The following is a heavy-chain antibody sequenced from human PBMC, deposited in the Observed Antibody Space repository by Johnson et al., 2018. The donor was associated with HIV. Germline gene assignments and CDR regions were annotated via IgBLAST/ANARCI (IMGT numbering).Heavy chain of an antibody. J-gene: IGHJ3*02. D-gene: IGHD1-26*01. CDR3: ARDPYSGSYSAFDI. CDR1: GLNFSDYG. Sequence: QVQLVESGGGVVQPGRSVRLSCAASGLNFSDYGMHWVRQAPGKGLEWVAVISFDGSTYYADSVKGRFTISRDNSKNTLYLQMNSLRAEDTAVYYCARDPYSGSYSAFDIWGQGTMVTVSS. CDR2: ISFDGST. V-gene: IGHV3-30*14.